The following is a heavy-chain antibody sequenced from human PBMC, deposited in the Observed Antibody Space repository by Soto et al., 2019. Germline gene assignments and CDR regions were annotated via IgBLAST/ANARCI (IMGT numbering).Heavy chain of an antibody. CDR3: ARDSEWEPAHYYGMDV. Sequence: QVQLVQSGAEVKKPGASVKVSCKASGYTFTSYGISWVRQAPGQGLEWMGWISAYNGNTNYAQKLQGRVTMTTGTSTSRAYKELRSLRSDDTAVYYCARDSEWEPAHYYGMDVWGQGTTVAFSS. CDR1: GYTFTSYG. V-gene: IGHV1-18*01. D-gene: IGHD1-26*01. CDR2: ISAYNGNT. J-gene: IGHJ6*02.